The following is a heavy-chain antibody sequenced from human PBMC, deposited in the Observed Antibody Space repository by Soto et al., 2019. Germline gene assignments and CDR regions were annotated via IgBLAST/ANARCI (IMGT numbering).Heavy chain of an antibody. CDR3: ARLSIAAAGDFDY. D-gene: IGHD6-13*01. V-gene: IGHV5-51*01. J-gene: IGHJ4*02. CDR1: GYIFTSYW. CDR2: IYPGDSDT. Sequence: GESLKISCNGSGYIFTSYWIGWVRQMPGKGLEWMGIIYPGDSDTRYSPSFQGQVTISADKSISTAYLQWSSLKASDTAMYYCARLSIAAAGDFDYWGQGTLVTVSS.